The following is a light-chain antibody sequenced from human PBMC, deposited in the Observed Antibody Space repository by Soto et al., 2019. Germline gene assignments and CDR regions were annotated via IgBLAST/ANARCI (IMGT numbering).Light chain of an antibody. V-gene: IGKV3-20*01. CDR2: GAS. CDR1: QSVSSIY. J-gene: IGKJ4*01. CDR3: QQYGSSALT. Sequence: EIVLTQSPGTLSLSPGERATLSCRASQSVSSIYLARYQQKPGQAPRLLIYGASSRAPGIPDRFSGSGSGTDCTLTISRLEPEDLAVYYCQQYGSSALTFGGGTKGEIK.